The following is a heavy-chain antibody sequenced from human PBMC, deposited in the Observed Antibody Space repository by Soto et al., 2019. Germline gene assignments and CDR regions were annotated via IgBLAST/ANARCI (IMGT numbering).Heavy chain of an antibody. Sequence: PGGSLRLSCAASGFTFSDYYMSWIRQAPGKGLEWVSYISSSGSTIYYADSVKGRFTISRDNAKNSLYLQMNSLRAEDTAVYYCARDPSIGVAGIDAFDIWGQGTMVTVSS. D-gene: IGHD6-19*01. V-gene: IGHV3-11*01. CDR3: ARDPSIGVAGIDAFDI. CDR2: ISSSGSTI. J-gene: IGHJ3*02. CDR1: GFTFSDYY.